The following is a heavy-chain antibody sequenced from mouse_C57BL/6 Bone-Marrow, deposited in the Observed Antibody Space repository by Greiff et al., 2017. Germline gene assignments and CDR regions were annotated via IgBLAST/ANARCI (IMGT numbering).Heavy chain of an antibody. D-gene: IGHD2-4*01. Sequence: VKVVESGPGLVAPSQSLSITCTVSGFSLTSYAISWVRQPPGKGLEWLGVIWTGGGTNYNSALKSRLSISKDNSKSQVFLKMNSLQTDDTARYYCARNDYDGDWYFDVWGTGTTVTVSS. V-gene: IGHV2-9-1*01. CDR2: IWTGGGT. CDR3: ARNDYDGDWYFDV. J-gene: IGHJ1*03. CDR1: GFSLTSYA.